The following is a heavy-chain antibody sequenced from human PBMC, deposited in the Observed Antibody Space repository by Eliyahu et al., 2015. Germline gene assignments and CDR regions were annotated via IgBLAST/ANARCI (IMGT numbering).Heavy chain of an antibody. D-gene: IGHD3-10*01. J-gene: IGHJ4*02. Sequence: EVQLLESGGGLVQPGGSLXLSCXASGFPFSSXAMSWVRQAPGKGLEWVSAISGSGGSTYYTDSVKGRFTISRDNSKNTLYLQMNSLRAEDTAVYYCAKEGNYYGSGNTDYWGQGTLVTVSS. V-gene: IGHV3-23*01. CDR1: GFPFSSXA. CDR2: ISGSGGST. CDR3: AKEGNYYGSGNTDY.